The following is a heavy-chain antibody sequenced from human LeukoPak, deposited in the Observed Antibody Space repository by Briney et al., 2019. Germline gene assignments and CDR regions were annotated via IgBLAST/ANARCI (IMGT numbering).Heavy chain of an antibody. V-gene: IGHV4-59*01. CDR3: PKVMGSDKGVAFDI. J-gene: IGHJ3*02. Sequence: SETLSLTCTVSSDSISSYYWSWIRQPPGKGLEWIGYIYYSGTTKYNPSLKSRVTISIDTSKNQFSLKLSSVTAADTAVYYCPKVMGSDKGVAFDIWGQGTMVTVSS. CDR2: IYYSGTT. D-gene: IGHD3-16*01. CDR1: SDSISSYY.